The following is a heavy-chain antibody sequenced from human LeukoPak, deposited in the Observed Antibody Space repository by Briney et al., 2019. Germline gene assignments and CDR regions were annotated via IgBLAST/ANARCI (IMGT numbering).Heavy chain of an antibody. CDR1: GGSISSGGNS. CDR2: IYHSGST. J-gene: IGHJ4*02. V-gene: IGHV4-30-2*02. D-gene: IGHD1-26*01. Sequence: PSQTLSLTCAVSGGSISSGGNSWSWIRQPPGKGLEWIGYIYHSGSTYYNPSLKSRVTISVDTSKNQFSLKLRSVTAADTAVYYCARHGGSYSRFDYWGQGTLVTVSS. CDR3: ARHGGSYSRFDY.